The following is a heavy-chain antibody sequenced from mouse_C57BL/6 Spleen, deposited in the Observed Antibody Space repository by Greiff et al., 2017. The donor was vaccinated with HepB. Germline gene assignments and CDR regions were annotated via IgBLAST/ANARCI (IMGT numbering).Heavy chain of an antibody. V-gene: IGHV5-6*01. D-gene: IGHD2-4*01. CDR2: ISSGGSYT. Sequence: EVKLQESGGDLVKPGGSLKLSCAASGFTFSSYGMSWVRQTPDKRLEWVATISSGGSYTYYPDSVKGRFTISRDNDKNTLYLQMSSLKSEDTAMYYCARQGGDDYDGFAYWGQGTLVTVSA. CDR3: ARQGGDDYDGFAY. CDR1: GFTFSSYG. J-gene: IGHJ3*01.